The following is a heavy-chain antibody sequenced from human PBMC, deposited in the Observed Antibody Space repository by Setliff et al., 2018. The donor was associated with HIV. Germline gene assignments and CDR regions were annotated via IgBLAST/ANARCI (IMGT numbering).Heavy chain of an antibody. CDR1: GFTFSSYW. V-gene: IGHV3-7*01. Sequence: AGGSLRLSCAASGFTFSSYWMSWVRQAPGKGLEWVANIKQDGSEKYYVDSVKGRFTISRDNAKNSLYLQMNSLRAEDTAVYYCARVYDSSGYSLSIPGYWGQGTLVTVSS. CDR2: IKQDGSEK. CDR3: ARVYDSSGYSLSIPGY. D-gene: IGHD3-22*01. J-gene: IGHJ4*01.